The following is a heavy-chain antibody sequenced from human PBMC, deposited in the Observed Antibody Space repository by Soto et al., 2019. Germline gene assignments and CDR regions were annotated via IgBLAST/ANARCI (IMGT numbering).Heavy chain of an antibody. J-gene: IGHJ4*02. CDR3: ARGGLIWFGELLAQPYYFDY. CDR1: GGSISSGGYY. Sequence: PSETLSLTCTVSGGSISSGGYYWSWIRQHPGKGLEWIGYIYYSGSTYYNPSLKSRVTISVDTSKNQFSLKLSSVTAADTAVYYCARGGLIWFGELLAQPYYFDYWGQGTLVTV. D-gene: IGHD3-10*01. V-gene: IGHV4-31*03. CDR2: IYYSGST.